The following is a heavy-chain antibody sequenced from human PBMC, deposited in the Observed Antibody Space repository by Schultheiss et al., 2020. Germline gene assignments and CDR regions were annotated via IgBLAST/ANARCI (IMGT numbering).Heavy chain of an antibody. D-gene: IGHD3-10*01. V-gene: IGHV1-69*02. Sequence: AVKVSCKASGGTFSSYTISWVRQAPGQGLEWMGRIIPILGIANYAQKFQGRVTITADKSTSTAYMELSSLRSDDTAVYYCARPGEVGGAFDIWGQGTMVTVSS. CDR1: GGTFSSYT. CDR3: ARPGEVGGAFDI. CDR2: IIPILGIA. J-gene: IGHJ3*02.